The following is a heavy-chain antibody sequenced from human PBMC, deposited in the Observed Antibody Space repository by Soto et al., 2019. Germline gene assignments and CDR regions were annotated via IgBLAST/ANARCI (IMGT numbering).Heavy chain of an antibody. J-gene: IGHJ3*02. CDR1: GFIFSSYG. CDR3: ATLASPPCFDI. V-gene: IGHV3-30*03. D-gene: IGHD3-3*02. Sequence: GGSLRLSCAASGFIFSSYGMNWVRQAPGKGLGWVAVISFDGKIKYYADSVKGRFTISRDNSKNTLYLQINSLRAEDTAVYYCATLASPPCFDIWGQGTMVTVSS. CDR2: ISFDGKIK.